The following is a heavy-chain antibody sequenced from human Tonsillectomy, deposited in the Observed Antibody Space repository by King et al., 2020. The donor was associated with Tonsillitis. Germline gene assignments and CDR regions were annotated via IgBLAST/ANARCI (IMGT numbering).Heavy chain of an antibody. CDR1: GFNFRSYW. J-gene: IGHJ3*02. CDR2: IRQDGTQK. Sequence: VQLVESGGGLVQPGGSLRLSCAASGFNFRSYWMTWVRQAPGKGLEWVANIRQDGTQKYYVDSVEGRFTISRDNAKNSLYLQMNTLRAEDTAVYYCARDGDFTDGTYSYHAFDIWGQGTVVTVSS. D-gene: IGHD3-16*02. CDR3: ARDGDFTDGTYSYHAFDI. V-gene: IGHV3-7*01.